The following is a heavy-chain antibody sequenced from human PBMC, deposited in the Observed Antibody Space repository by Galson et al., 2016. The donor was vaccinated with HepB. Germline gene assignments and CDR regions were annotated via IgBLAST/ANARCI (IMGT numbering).Heavy chain of an antibody. J-gene: IGHJ4*02. Sequence: SLRLSCAASGFTFSHHGMHWVRQAPGKGLEWVATIWYDGSEKYYADSVKGRFTISRDDSKSTLYLQMIRLRAGDTAVYYCAREMLGYDINRVVDCWGQGTLVTVSS. CDR2: IWYDGSEK. CDR3: AREMLGYDINRVVDC. D-gene: IGHD3-3*01. CDR1: GFTFSHHG. V-gene: IGHV3-33*01.